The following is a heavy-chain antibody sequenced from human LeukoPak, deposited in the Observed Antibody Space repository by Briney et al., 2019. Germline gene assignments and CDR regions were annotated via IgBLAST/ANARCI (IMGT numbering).Heavy chain of an antibody. D-gene: IGHD2-15*01. CDR1: GGSISSGDYY. J-gene: IGHJ1*01. V-gene: IGHV4-30-4*01. CDR3: ARGPRSRVVAATRAEYFQH. Sequence: PSETLSLTCTVSGGSISSGDYYWRWIRQPPGKGLEWIGYIYYSGSTYYNPSLKSRVTISVDTSKNQFSLKLSSVTAADTAVYYCARGPRSRVVAATRAEYFQHRGQGTLVTVSS. CDR2: IYYSGST.